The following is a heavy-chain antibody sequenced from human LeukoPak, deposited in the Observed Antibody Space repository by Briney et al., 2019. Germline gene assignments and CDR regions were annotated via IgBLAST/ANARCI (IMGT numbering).Heavy chain of an antibody. D-gene: IGHD4-17*01. CDR1: GGTFSSYA. Sequence: SVKVSCKASGGTFSSYAISWVRQAPGQGLEWMGGIIPVFGTANYAQKFQGRVTITADESTSTAYMELSSLRSEDTAVYYCARGFGTVTPSSDWGQGTLVTVSS. V-gene: IGHV1-69*13. CDR3: ARGFGTVTPSSD. CDR2: IIPVFGTA. J-gene: IGHJ4*02.